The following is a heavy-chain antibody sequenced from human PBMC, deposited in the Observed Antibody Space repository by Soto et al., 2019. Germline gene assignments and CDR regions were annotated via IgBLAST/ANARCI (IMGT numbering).Heavy chain of an antibody. V-gene: IGHV4-59*01. Sequence: SETLSLTCTVSGGSISSYYWSWIRQPPGKGLEWIGYIHYSGSTKYNPSLQSRVTISIDTSKNQFSLKLSSVTAADTAVYYCARENIAVAGVLDVWGQGTTVTVSS. CDR1: GGSISSYY. J-gene: IGHJ6*02. CDR2: IHYSGST. CDR3: ARENIAVAGVLDV. D-gene: IGHD6-13*01.